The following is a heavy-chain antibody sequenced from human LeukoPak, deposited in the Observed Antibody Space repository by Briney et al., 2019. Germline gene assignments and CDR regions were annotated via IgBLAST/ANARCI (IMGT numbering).Heavy chain of an antibody. D-gene: IGHD6-13*01. V-gene: IGHV3-30*02. J-gene: IGHJ4*02. CDR3: AKVVSSSWYFDY. Sequence: GGSLRLSCAASGFTFSSYGMHWVRQAPGKGLEWVAFIRYDGRNKYYADSVKGQFTISRDNSKNTLYLQMNSLRAEDTAVYYCAKVVSSSWYFDYWGQGTLVTVSS. CDR2: IRYDGRNK. CDR1: GFTFSSYG.